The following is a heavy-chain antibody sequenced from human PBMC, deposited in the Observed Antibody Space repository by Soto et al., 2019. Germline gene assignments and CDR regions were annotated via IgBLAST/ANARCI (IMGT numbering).Heavy chain of an antibody. Sequence: ASVKVSCKTFGFTFTNYVLFWVRQAPGQRLEWVGWIHAGNGNTESSEKFQGRVTLTTDTSASTAYMELSSLRSEDTALYYCATDVFSRHRTGSPSHFFGFWGQGSLVTVS. J-gene: IGHJ4*02. CDR2: IHAGNGNT. D-gene: IGHD3-9*01. CDR3: ATDVFSRHRTGSPSHFFGF. CDR1: GFTFTNYV. V-gene: IGHV1-3*01.